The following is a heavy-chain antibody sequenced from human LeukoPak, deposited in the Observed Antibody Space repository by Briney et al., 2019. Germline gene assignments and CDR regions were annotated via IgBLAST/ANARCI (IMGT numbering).Heavy chain of an antibody. Sequence: ASVKVSCKASGGTFSSYAISWVRQAPGQGLEWMGGIIPIFGTANYAQKFQGRVAITADESTSTAYMELSSLRSEDTAVYYCARDSGAIAVAGNYWYFDLWGRGTLVTVSS. D-gene: IGHD6-19*01. J-gene: IGHJ2*01. CDR3: ARDSGAIAVAGNYWYFDL. V-gene: IGHV1-69*13. CDR1: GGTFSSYA. CDR2: IIPIFGTA.